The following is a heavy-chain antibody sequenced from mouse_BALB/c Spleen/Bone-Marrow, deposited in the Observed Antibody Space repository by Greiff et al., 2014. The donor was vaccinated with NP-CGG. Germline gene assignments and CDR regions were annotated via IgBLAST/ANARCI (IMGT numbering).Heavy chain of an antibody. V-gene: IGHV2-9*02. CDR2: IWAGGST. CDR1: EFSLTSYG. D-gene: IGHD1-1*01. Sequence: VKLHESGPGLVAPSQSLSITCTVSEFSLTSYGVHWVRQPPGKGLEWLGVIWAGGSTNYNSALMSRLSISKDNSKSQVFLKMNSLQTDDTAMYYCARGGSSRAWFAYWGQGTLVTVSA. J-gene: IGHJ3*01. CDR3: ARGGSSRAWFAY.